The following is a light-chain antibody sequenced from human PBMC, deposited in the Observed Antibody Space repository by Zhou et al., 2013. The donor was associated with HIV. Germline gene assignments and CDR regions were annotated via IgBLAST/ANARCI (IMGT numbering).Light chain of an antibody. CDR3: QQYGSSPYT. CDR1: QSISTN. Sequence: EIVMTQSPVTLSVSPGERATLSCRASQSISTNLAWYQHKPGQAPRLLIYGASTRATGIPARFSGSGSGTEFTLTIGSLQSEDFAVYYCQQYGSSPYTFGQGTKLEI. J-gene: IGKJ2*01. CDR2: GAS. V-gene: IGKV3-15*01.